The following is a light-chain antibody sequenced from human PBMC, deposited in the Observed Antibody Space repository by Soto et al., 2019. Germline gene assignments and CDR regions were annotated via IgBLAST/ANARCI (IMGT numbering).Light chain of an antibody. V-gene: IGKV1D-12*01. CDR2: AAS. CDR1: QCISSW. Sequence: DIPMTQSPSSVSASVGDRVTITWXASQCISSWLAWYQQKPGKAPKLLIYAASSLQSGVPSRFSGSGSGTDFTLTISSLQPEDFATYYCQQANSCPITFGQGTRLEIK. CDR3: QQANSCPIT. J-gene: IGKJ5*01.